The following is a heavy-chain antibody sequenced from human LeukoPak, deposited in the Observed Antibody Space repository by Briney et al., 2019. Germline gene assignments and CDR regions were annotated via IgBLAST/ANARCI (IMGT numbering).Heavy chain of an antibody. CDR3: ARDTRGSMVRGVSKY. J-gene: IGHJ4*02. V-gene: IGHV3-21*01. CDR1: GFTFSSYS. CDR2: ISSSSSYI. Sequence: GGSPRLSCAASGFTFSSYSMNWVRQAPGKGLEWVSSISSSSSYIYYADSVKGRFTISRDNAKNSLYLQMNSLRAEDTAVYYCARDTRGSMVRGVSKYWGQGTLVTVSS. D-gene: IGHD3-10*01.